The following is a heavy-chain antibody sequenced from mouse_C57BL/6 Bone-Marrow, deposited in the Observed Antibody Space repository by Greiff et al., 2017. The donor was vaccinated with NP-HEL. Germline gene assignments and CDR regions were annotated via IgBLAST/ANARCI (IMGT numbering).Heavy chain of an antibody. D-gene: IGHD2-4*01. CDR1: GFSLTSYG. Sequence: VQLVESGPGLVQPSQSLSITCTVSGFSLTSYGVHWVRQSPGKGLEWLGVIWRGGSTDYNAAFMSRLSITKDNSKSQVFFKMNSLQADDTAIYYCAKHPYYDYDEAMDYWGQGTSVTVSS. V-gene: IGHV2-5*01. J-gene: IGHJ4*01. CDR2: IWRGGST. CDR3: AKHPYYDYDEAMDY.